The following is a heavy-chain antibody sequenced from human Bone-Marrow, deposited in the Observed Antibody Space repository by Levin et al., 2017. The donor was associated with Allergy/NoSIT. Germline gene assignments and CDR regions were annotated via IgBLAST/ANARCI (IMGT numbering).Heavy chain of an antibody. V-gene: IGHV3-7*01. CDR3: ARDDGSGSYGFLRAENHKIQTRYYYYGMDG. CDR2: IKQDGSEK. Sequence: GESLKISCAASGFTFSSYWMSWVRQAPGKGLEWVANIKQDGSEKYYVDSVKGRFTISRDNAKNSLYLQMNSLRAEDTAVYYCARDDGSGSYGFLRAENHKIQTRYYYYGMDGWGQGTTVTVSS. CDR1: GFTFSSYW. D-gene: IGHD3-10*01. J-gene: IGHJ6*02.